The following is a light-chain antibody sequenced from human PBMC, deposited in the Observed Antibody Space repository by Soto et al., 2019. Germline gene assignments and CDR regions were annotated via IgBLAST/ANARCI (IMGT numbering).Light chain of an antibody. CDR3: MQALQSPRT. V-gene: IGKV2-28*01. Sequence: DIVMTQSPLSLPVTPGEPASISCTSSQSLLHSNGYNYLDWYLQKPGQSPQLLIYLTSIRASGVPERFGGSGSGKDFTLRSSRVEAEDVGVYYCMQALQSPRTFGQGTKVEIK. CDR2: LTS. J-gene: IGKJ1*01. CDR1: QSLLHSNGYNY.